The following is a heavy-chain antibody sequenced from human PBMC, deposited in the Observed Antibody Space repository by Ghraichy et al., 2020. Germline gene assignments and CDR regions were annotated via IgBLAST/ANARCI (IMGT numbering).Heavy chain of an antibody. J-gene: IGHJ4*02. V-gene: IGHV3-48*03. CDR3: ARGAGGTTVIFDY. Sequence: GGSLRLSCAASGLTFSTYEMNWVRQAPGKGLEWVSYISSTGSTIFDADSVKGRFTISRDNARKSLYLKMNSLRVEDTAVYYCARGAGGTTVIFDYWGQGTLVTVSS. CDR1: GLTFSTYE. D-gene: IGHD4-17*01. CDR2: ISSTGSTI.